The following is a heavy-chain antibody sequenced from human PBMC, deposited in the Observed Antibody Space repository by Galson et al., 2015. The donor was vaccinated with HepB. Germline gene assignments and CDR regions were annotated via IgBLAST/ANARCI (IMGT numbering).Heavy chain of an antibody. J-gene: IGHJ3*02. V-gene: IGHV3-7*01. D-gene: IGHD2-2*01. CDR1: GFTFSSYW. Sequence: SLRLSCAAPGFTFSSYWMSWVRQAPGKGLEWVANIKQGGSEKYYVDSVKGRFTISRDNAKNSLYLQMNSLRAEDTAVYYCARVREVPAARSGIGAFDIWGQGTMVTVSS. CDR2: IKQGGSEK. CDR3: ARVREVPAARSGIGAFDI.